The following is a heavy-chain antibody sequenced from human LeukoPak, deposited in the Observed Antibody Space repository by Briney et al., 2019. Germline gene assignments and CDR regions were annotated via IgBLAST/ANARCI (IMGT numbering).Heavy chain of an antibody. V-gene: IGHV4-34*01. CDR2: INHSGST. CDR3: ARGRRSGRGYSGYLVDY. Sequence: PSETLSLTCAVYGGSFSGYYWSWIRQPPGKGLEWNGEINHSGSTNYNPSLKSRVTISVDTSKNQFSLKLSSVTAADTAVYYCARGRRSGRGYSGYLVDYWGQGTLFTVSS. J-gene: IGHJ4*02. D-gene: IGHD5-12*01. CDR1: GGSFSGYY.